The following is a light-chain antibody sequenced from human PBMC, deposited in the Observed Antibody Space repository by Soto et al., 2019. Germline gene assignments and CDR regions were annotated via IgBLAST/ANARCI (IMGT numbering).Light chain of an antibody. CDR3: LQDYNYPFA. J-gene: IGKJ2*01. CDR1: QGISTW. CDR2: AAS. V-gene: IGKV1-12*02. Sequence: DIQMTQSPSFVSASVGDRVTIACRASQGISTWVVWYQQKPGKAPKLLIYAASSLQSGVPSRFSGSGSGTDFTLTISSLQPEDFATYYCLQDYNYPFAFGQGTKVDI.